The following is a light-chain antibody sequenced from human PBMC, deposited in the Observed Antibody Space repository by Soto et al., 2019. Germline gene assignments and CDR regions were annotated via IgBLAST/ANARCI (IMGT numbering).Light chain of an antibody. V-gene: IGKV3-20*01. CDR3: QQFSSLPLT. CDR2: DAS. Sequence: TLSPGTLSLSHGERATLSCRASQTVRNNYLAWYHQKPGHAPRLLIYDASSRATGIPDRFSGGGSGTDFTLTICRLEPEDFAVYYCQQFSSLPLTFGGGTKMDI. CDR1: QTVRNNY. J-gene: IGKJ4*01.